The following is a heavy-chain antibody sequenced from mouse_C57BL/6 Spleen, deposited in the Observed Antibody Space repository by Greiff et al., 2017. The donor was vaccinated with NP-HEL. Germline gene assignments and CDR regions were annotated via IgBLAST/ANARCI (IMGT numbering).Heavy chain of an antibody. V-gene: IGHV1-50*01. Sequence: QVHVKQPGAELVKPGASVKLSCKASGYTFTSYWMQWVKQRPGQGLEWIGEIDPSDSYTNYNQKFKGKATLTVDTSSSTAYMQLSSLTSEDSAVYYCARGQLGRGRYYFDYWGQGTTLTVSS. J-gene: IGHJ2*01. D-gene: IGHD4-1*02. CDR3: ARGQLGRGRYYFDY. CDR1: GYTFTSYW. CDR2: IDPSDSYT.